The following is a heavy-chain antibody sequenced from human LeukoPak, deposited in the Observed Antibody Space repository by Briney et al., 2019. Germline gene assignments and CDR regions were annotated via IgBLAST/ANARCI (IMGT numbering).Heavy chain of an antibody. CDR3: ARGGITGYYYGSGSYYNPLGYFDY. CDR1: GFTVSSNY. Sequence: GGSLRLSCAASGFTVSSNYMSWVRQAPGKGLEWVSVIYSGGSTYYADSVKGRFTISRDNSKNTLYLQMNSLRAEDTAVYYCARGGITGYYYGSGSYYNPLGYFDYWGQGTLVTVSS. D-gene: IGHD3-10*01. CDR2: IYSGGST. V-gene: IGHV3-53*01. J-gene: IGHJ4*02.